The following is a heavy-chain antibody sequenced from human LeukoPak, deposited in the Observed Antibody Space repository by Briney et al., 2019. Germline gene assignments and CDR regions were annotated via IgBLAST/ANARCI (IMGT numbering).Heavy chain of an antibody. J-gene: IGHJ1*01. CDR3: ARGVPAARAKYFQH. D-gene: IGHD2-2*01. CDR2: INHSGST. CDR1: SGSFSGYY. V-gene: IGHV4-34*01. Sequence: SETLSLTCAVYSGSFSGYYWSWIRQPPGKGLEWIGEINHSGSTNYNPSLKSRVTISVDTSKNQFSLKLSSVTAADTAVYYCARGVPAARAKYFQHWGQGTLVTVSS.